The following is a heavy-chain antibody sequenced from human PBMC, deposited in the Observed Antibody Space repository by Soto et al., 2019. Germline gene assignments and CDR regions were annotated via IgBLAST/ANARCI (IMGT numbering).Heavy chain of an antibody. J-gene: IGHJ4*02. CDR2: MNPNSGNT. V-gene: IGHV1-8*01. D-gene: IGHD2-15*01. CDR3: ARGLSCSGGSCTDS. Sequence: GASVKVSCKASGYTFTTHDINWVRQATGQGLEWMGWMNPNSGNTHYAQRFQGRVTMTRNTSIGTAYMELSSLRSEDTAVYYCARGLSCSGGSCTDSWGQGTLVTVSS. CDR1: GYTFTTHD.